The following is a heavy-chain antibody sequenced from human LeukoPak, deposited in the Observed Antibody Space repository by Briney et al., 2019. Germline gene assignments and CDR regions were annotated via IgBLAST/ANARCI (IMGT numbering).Heavy chain of an antibody. J-gene: IGHJ4*02. CDR1: GGSISRYY. CDR3: ARGGKATVVTM. CDR2: IYYSGST. V-gene: IGHV4-59*12. D-gene: IGHD4-23*01. Sequence: SETLSLTCTVSGGSISRYYWSWIRQPPGKGLEWIGYIYYSGSTNYTPSLKSRVTISVDTSKNQFSLKLTSVTAADTAVYYCARGGKATVVTMWGQGILVTVSS.